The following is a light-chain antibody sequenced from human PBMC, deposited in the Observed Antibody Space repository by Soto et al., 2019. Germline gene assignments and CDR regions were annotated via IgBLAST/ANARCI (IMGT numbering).Light chain of an antibody. Sequence: QPVRTRAASGSSVALGASSITSTRTSSDVGGYNYVSWYQQHPGKAPKLMIYDVSNRPSGVSDRFSGSKSGNTASLTISGLQAEDEADYYCSSYTSSSTLVFGTGTKVTVL. CDR1: SSDVGGYNY. J-gene: IGLJ1*01. V-gene: IGLV2-14*01. CDR3: SSYTSSSTLV. CDR2: DVS.